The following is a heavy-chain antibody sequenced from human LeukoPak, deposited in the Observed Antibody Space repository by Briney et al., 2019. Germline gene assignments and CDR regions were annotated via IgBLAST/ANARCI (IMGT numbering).Heavy chain of an antibody. V-gene: IGHV4-59*01. CDR2: IYYSGST. J-gene: IGHJ4*02. CDR1: GGSISSYY. D-gene: IGHD4-17*01. Sequence: SGTLSLTCTVSGGSISSYYWSWIRQPPGKGLEWIGYIYYSGSTNYNPSLKSRVTISVDTSKNQFSLKLSSVTAADTAVYYCARVRHDYGDYTFDYWGQGTLVTVSS. CDR3: ARVRHDYGDYTFDY.